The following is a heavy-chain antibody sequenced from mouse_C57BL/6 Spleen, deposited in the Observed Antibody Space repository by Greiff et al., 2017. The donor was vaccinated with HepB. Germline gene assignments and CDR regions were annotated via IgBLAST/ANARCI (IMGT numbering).Heavy chain of an antibody. J-gene: IGHJ4*01. CDR3: AREFYYYGSSYAMDY. CDR2: ISDGGSYT. D-gene: IGHD1-1*01. Sequence: EVQLVESGGGLVKPGGSLKLSCAASGFTFSSYAMSWVRQTPEKRLEWVATISDGGSYTYYPDNVKGRFTISRDNAKNNLYLQMSHLKSEDTAMYYCAREFYYYGSSYAMDYWGQGTSVTVSS. CDR1: GFTFSSYA. V-gene: IGHV5-4*01.